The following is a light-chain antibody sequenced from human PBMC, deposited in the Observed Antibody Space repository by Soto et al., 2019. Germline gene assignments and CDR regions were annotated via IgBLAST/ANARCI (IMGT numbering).Light chain of an antibody. CDR3: QKYNSYSEIN. CDR1: QNIRNW. CDR2: DAS. J-gene: IGKJ5*01. Sequence: DRQSTPSPSNLSAAVGDIFHITFLASQNIRNWLAWYQQKPVKAPNPLIYDASSLKSGVPERFSGSGSGTEFTLTIRRLKPDDFATYYCQKYNSYSEINVGNGPRLAIK. V-gene: IGKV1-5*01.